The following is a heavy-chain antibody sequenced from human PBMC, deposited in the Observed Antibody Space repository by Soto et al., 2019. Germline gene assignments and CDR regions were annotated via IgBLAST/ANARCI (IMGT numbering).Heavy chain of an antibody. D-gene: IGHD1-1*01. CDR3: ARVPTKPYYYYYMDV. J-gene: IGHJ6*03. Sequence: GGSLRLSCAASGFTVSSNYMSWVRQAPGKGLEWVSVIYSGGSTYYADSVKGSFTISRDNSKNTLYLQMNSLRAEDTAVYYCARVPTKPYYYYYMDVWGKWTTVTVSS. CDR1: GFTVSSNY. V-gene: IGHV3-66*01. CDR2: IYSGGST.